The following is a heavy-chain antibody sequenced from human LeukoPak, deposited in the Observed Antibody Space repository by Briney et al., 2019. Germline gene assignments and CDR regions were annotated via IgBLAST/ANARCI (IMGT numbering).Heavy chain of an antibody. J-gene: IGHJ4*02. Sequence: GGSRKISCKGSGSSFPSYWIAWVRRPPGKGLEWMGIIYPGDSDTRYSPSFRGQVTISADKSISTAYLQWSSLKASDTAMYYCARQPYYDSSHYIIDSWGQGTLVTVSS. V-gene: IGHV5-51*01. CDR2: IYPGDSDT. CDR3: ARQPYYDSSHYIIDS. D-gene: IGHD3-22*01. CDR1: GSSFPSYW.